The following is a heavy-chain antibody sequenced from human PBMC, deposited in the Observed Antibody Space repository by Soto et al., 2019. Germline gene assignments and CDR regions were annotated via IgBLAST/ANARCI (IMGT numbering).Heavy chain of an antibody. CDR3: ATSNTTRPGCYS. Sequence: SETLSLTCTVSGGSISSSSYYWGWIRQPPGKGLEWIGSINYSGSTYYNPSLKSRVTVSVETSKNQFSLKLTSVTAADTAIYYCATSNTTRPGCYSWGQGTLVTVSS. CDR1: GGSISSSSYY. D-gene: IGHD1-1*01. V-gene: IGHV4-39*07. J-gene: IGHJ5*02. CDR2: INYSGST.